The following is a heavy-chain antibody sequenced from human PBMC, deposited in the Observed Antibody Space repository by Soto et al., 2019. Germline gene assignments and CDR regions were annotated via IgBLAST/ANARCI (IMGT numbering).Heavy chain of an antibody. CDR2: ISYDGSNK. V-gene: IGHV3-30-3*01. CDR1: GFTFSSYA. D-gene: IGHD2-15*01. CDR3: ARGRVVVAAPDGC. Sequence: QVQLVESGGGVVQPGRSLRLSCAASGFTFSSYAMHWVRQAPGKGLEWVAVISYDGSNKYYADSVKGRFTISRDNSKNTLYLHKNSLRAEATDVYYCARGRVVVAAPDGCWGQGTLVTVSS. J-gene: IGHJ4*02.